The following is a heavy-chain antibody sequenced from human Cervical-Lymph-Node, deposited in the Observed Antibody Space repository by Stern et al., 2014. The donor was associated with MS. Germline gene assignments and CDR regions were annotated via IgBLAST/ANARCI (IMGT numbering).Heavy chain of an antibody. CDR1: GASITNFY. CDR2: VSNSGTT. Sequence: MQLVESGPGRVQPSETLSLTCSVSGASITNFYWSWIRQTPGKGLQWIGHVSNSGTTYYDSSLESRVTMSMDASKQQFSLSLTSVTAVDTAVYFCARGRHTAMVTSGRYFDLWGQGTLVTVSS. CDR3: ARGRHTAMVTSGRYFDL. D-gene: IGHD5-18*01. V-gene: IGHV4-4*07. J-gene: IGHJ4*02.